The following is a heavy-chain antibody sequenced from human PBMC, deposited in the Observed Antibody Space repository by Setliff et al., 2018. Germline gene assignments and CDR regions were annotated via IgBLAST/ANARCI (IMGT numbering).Heavy chain of an antibody. Sequence: ASVKVSCKASGDSFNNYAISWVRQAPGQGLEWMGGIIPMFGTPAYAQKFQERVTIIKDESTSTAYMEVSSLRTEDTAVYYCAREGVDTRSSTDYRYYMDVWGKGTTVTVSS. CDR1: GDSFNNYA. J-gene: IGHJ6*03. V-gene: IGHV1-69*05. CDR3: AREGVDTRSSTDYRYYMDV. D-gene: IGHD5-18*01. CDR2: IIPMFGTP.